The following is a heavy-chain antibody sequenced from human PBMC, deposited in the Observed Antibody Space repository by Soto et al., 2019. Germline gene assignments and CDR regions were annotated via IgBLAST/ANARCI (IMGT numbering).Heavy chain of an antibody. CDR3: ARDRYGGFDY. Sequence: SETLSLTCTVSGGSISSSSYFWGWIRQPPGKGLEWIGSMYYSGTTYYNPSLKSRVTISVDTSKNQFSLKLSSVTAADMAVYYCARDRYGGFDYWGLGTLVTVSS. V-gene: IGHV4-39*02. CDR1: GGSISSSSYF. D-gene: IGHD3-9*01. J-gene: IGHJ4*02. CDR2: MYYSGTT.